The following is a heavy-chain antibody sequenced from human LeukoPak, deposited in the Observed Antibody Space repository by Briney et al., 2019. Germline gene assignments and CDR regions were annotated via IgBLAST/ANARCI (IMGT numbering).Heavy chain of an antibody. V-gene: IGHV3-21*01. CDR1: GFTFSSYG. D-gene: IGHD3-22*01. Sequence: GGSLRLSCAASGFTFSSYGMNWVRQAPGKGLEWVSSITSTSSYINYVDSVKGRFTISRDNAKNSVFLQMNSLGAEDTAVYYCAREDEYDSSGYYYGFAFDIWGQGTMVTVSS. J-gene: IGHJ3*02. CDR3: AREDEYDSSGYYYGFAFDI. CDR2: ITSTSSYI.